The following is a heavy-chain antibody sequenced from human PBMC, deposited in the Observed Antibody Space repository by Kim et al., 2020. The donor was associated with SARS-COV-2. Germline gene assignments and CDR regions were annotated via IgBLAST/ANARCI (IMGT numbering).Heavy chain of an antibody. CDR3: ARGLHIVAMGYYYYGMDV. J-gene: IGHJ6*01. Sequence: SVKVSCKASGGTFSSYAISWVRQAPGQGLEWMGRIIPILGIANYAQKFQGRVTITADKSTSTAYIELSSLRSEDTAVYYCARGLHIVAMGYYYYGMDVW. V-gene: IGHV1-69*04. CDR1: GGTFSSYA. D-gene: IGHD5-12*01. CDR2: IIPILGIA.